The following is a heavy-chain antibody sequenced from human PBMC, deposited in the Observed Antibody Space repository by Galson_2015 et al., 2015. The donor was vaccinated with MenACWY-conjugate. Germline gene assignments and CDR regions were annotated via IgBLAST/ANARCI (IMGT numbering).Heavy chain of an antibody. V-gene: IGHV4-39*01. J-gene: IGHJ3*02. D-gene: IGHD2-15*01. CDR3: ARRRPRDIGGGFDI. Sequence: YHNPSLQSRITTSVDPSNNQFSLNLASVTAADTAQYFCARRRPRDIGGGFDIWGQGTLVTVSS.